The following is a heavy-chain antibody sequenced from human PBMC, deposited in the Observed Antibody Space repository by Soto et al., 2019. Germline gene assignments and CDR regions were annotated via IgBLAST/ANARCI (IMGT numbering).Heavy chain of an antibody. CDR2: ISYDGSNK. V-gene: IGHV3-30-3*01. CDR1: GFTFSSYA. D-gene: IGHD1-26*01. Sequence: LRLSCAASGFTFSSYAMHWVRQAPGKGLEWVAVISYDGSNKYYADSVKGRFTISRDNSKNTLYLQMNSLRAEDTAVYYCARGEAVGATTPGDFDYWGQGTLVTVSS. J-gene: IGHJ4*02. CDR3: ARGEAVGATTPGDFDY.